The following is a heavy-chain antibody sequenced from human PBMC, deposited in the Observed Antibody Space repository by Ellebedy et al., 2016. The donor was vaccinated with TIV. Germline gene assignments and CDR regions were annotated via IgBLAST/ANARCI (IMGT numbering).Heavy chain of an antibody. CDR2: IAYSGST. Sequence: LRLSCSISGDSINSEGSYWTWVRQVPGEGLEWVGFIAYSGSTYYSPPLESRLAISLDTSKNQFSLRLTSVTAADTAIYFCARGLRIIMVRPVVPTYYFDIWGQGALVTVSS. V-gene: IGHV4-31*03. D-gene: IGHD3-10*01. J-gene: IGHJ4*02. CDR1: GDSINSEGSY. CDR3: ARGLRIIMVRPVVPTYYFDI.